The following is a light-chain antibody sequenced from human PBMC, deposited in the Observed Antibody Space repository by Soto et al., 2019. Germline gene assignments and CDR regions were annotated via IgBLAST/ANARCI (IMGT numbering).Light chain of an antibody. Sequence: EIVLTQSPATLSLSPGERATLSCRASQSVSSYLAWYQQKPGQAPRHLIYDASYRATGIPARFSGSGSGSDFTLTISSLEPEDFAVYYCQQRSGWPYTFGQGTKLEI. J-gene: IGKJ2*01. V-gene: IGKV3-11*01. CDR1: QSVSSY. CDR2: DAS. CDR3: QQRSGWPYT.